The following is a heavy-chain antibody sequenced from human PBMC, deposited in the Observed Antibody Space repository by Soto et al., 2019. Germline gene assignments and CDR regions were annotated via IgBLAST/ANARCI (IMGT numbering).Heavy chain of an antibody. CDR3: ARNYYDSGRFGLDP. CDR2: INHSGDT. D-gene: IGHD3-22*01. V-gene: IGHV4-34*01. J-gene: IGHJ5*02. CDR1: GGSFTDYY. Sequence: QVRLPQWGAGLLKPSETLSLTCAVYGGSFTDYYWSWIRQPPGKGLEWIGEINHSGDTNYNPSLKSRVTISVDTSKNQFSLKLSSVTAADTAVYYCARNYYDSGRFGLDPRGQGTQVTVSS.